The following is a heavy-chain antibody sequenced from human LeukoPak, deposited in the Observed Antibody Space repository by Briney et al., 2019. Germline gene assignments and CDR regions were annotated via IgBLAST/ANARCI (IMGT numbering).Heavy chain of an antibody. Sequence: ASVTVSCKASGYTFTGYYMHWVRQAPGQGLEWMGWINPNSGGTNYAQKFQGRVTMTRDTSISTAYMELSRLRSDDTAVYYCARDGLSGSYQGFMDVWGKGTTVTVSS. CDR1: GYTFTGYY. D-gene: IGHD1-26*01. V-gene: IGHV1-2*02. CDR3: ARDGLSGSYQGFMDV. CDR2: INPNSGGT. J-gene: IGHJ6*03.